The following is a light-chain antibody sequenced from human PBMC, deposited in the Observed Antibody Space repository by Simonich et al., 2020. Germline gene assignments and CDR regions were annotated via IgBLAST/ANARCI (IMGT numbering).Light chain of an antibody. CDR2: AAS. Sequence: DIQLTQSPSFLSASVGDRVTITCPASQGISIYLAWYQQKPGKAPKLLIYAASTLQSGVPSRFSGSGSGTEFTLTISSLQPEDFATYYCQQLNSYPPWTFGQGTKVEIK. J-gene: IGKJ1*01. CDR3: QQLNSYPPWT. CDR1: QGISIY. V-gene: IGKV1-9*01.